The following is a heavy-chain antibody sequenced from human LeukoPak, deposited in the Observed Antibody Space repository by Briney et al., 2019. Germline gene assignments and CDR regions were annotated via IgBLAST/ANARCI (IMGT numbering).Heavy chain of an antibody. CDR2: ISGSGGST. CDR3: AKQRSSYYYDSSGYLGY. D-gene: IGHD3-22*01. CDR1: GFTFSSYG. V-gene: IGHV3-23*01. Sequence: GGSLRLSCAASGFTFSSYGMSWVRQAPGKGLEWVSAISGSGGSTYYADSVKGRFTISRDNSKNTLYLQMNSLRAEDTAVYYCAKQRSSYYYDSSGYLGYWGQGTLVTVSS. J-gene: IGHJ4*02.